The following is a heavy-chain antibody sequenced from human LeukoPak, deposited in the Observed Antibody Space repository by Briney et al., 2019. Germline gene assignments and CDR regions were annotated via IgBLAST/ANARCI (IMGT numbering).Heavy chain of an antibody. Sequence: GGSLRLSCAASEFTFSNYAMSWVRQAPGKGLEWVSGSTGTGYSTYYADSVKGRFTISRDNSKNTLYLQMNSLRAEDTAVYYGVKGVGMGVTSAFDIWGRGTMVTVSS. CDR3: VKGVGMGVTSAFDI. CDR2: STGTGYST. V-gene: IGHV3-23*01. CDR1: EFTFSNYA. D-gene: IGHD1-26*01. J-gene: IGHJ3*02.